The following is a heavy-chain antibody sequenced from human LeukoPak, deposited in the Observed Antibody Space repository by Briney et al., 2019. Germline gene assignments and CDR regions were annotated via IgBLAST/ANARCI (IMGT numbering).Heavy chain of an antibody. J-gene: IGHJ4*02. CDR3: AKDQLGYCSGGSCYSGY. V-gene: IGHV3-23*01. CDR2: ISGSGNST. Sequence: GGSLRLSCAASGFTFNNCAMSWVRQAPGKGLEWVSLISGSGNSTFYADSVKGRFTISRDNSKNTLYLQMNNLRAEDTAVYYCAKDQLGYCSGGSCYSGYWGQGTLVTVSS. D-gene: IGHD2-15*01. CDR1: GFTFNNCA.